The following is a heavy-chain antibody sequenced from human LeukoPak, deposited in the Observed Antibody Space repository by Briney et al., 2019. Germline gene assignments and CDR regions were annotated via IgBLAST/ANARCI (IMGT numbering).Heavy chain of an antibody. J-gene: IGHJ4*02. Sequence: ASVKVSCKASGYTFTGYSMHWVRQAPGQGLEWMGWIYPNSGATNYAQKFQGRVTTTRDTSISTAYMELSRLRSDDTAVYYCATSGSYRIIDYWGQGTLVTVSS. V-gene: IGHV1-2*02. CDR3: ATSGSYRIIDY. D-gene: IGHD1-26*01. CDR2: IYPNSGAT. CDR1: GYTFTGYS.